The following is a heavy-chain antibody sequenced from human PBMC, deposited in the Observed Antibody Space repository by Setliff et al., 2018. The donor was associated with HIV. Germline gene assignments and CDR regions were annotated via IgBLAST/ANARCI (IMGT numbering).Heavy chain of an antibody. CDR3: ARAWTYYYGSGSYRRLDYYYYYMDV. CDR2: ISAYNGNT. CDR1: GYTFTSYG. D-gene: IGHD3-10*01. Sequence: WASVKVSCKASGYTFTSYGISWVRQAPGQGLEWMGWISAYNGNTNYAQKLQGRVTMTTDTSTSTAYMELRSLRSDDTAVYYCARAWTYYYGSGSYRRLDYYYYYMDVWGKGTTVTVSS. J-gene: IGHJ6*03. V-gene: IGHV1-18*01.